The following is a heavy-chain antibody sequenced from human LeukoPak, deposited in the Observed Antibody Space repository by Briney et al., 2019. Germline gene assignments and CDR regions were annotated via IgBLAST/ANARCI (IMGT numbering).Heavy chain of an antibody. V-gene: IGHV3-23*01. Sequence: GGSLRLSCAASGFTFSSYAMSWVRQAPGKGLEWVSAISGSGGSTYYADSVKGRFTISRDNSKNTLYLQMNSLRAEDTAIYYCTKDLPGYIAAAVHWGQGTLVTVSS. CDR1: GFTFSSYA. J-gene: IGHJ4*02. D-gene: IGHD6-13*01. CDR3: TKDLPGYIAAAVH. CDR2: ISGSGGST.